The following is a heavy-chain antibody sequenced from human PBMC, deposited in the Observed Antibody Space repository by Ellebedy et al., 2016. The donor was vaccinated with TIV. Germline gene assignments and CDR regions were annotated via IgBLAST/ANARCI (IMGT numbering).Heavy chain of an antibody. J-gene: IGHJ4*02. CDR1: GGFISSPSYY. D-gene: IGHD6-19*01. V-gene: IGHV2-70*16. CDR2: IHWDDDK. CDR3: ARTTGVSGIYYFDY. Sequence: TLSLXXSVSGGFISSPSYYWGWIRQPPGKALEWLARIHWDDDKFYNTSLQTRLTISKDTSKNQVVLTMTNMDPVDTATYYCARTTGVSGIYYFDYWGQGALVTVSS.